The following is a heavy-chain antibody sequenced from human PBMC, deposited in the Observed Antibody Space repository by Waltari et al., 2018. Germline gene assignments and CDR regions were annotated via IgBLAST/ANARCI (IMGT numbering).Heavy chain of an antibody. D-gene: IGHD1-26*01. V-gene: IGHV3-66*02. J-gene: IGHJ4*02. CDR3: ARATATGATPEY. CDR2: IYSGGTT. CDR1: GFTVSNNY. Sequence: EVQLVESGGGLVQPGGSLRLSCAASGFTVSNNYLTWVRQAPGKGLEWVSTIYSGGTTYYADSVKGRFTISRDNSKNTVYLQMNGLGAEDTAVYYCARATATGATPEYWGQGTLVTVSS.